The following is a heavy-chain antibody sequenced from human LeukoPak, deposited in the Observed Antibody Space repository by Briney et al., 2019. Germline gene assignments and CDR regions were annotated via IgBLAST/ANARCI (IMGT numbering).Heavy chain of an antibody. CDR1: GFTFDDYA. CDR3: AKGGYYDSSGLDY. D-gene: IGHD3-22*01. V-gene: IGHV3-9*01. Sequence: GGSLRLSCAASGFTFDDYAMHWVRHAPGKGLEWVSGISWNSGSIGYADSVKGRFTISRDNAKNSLYLQMNSLRAEDTALYYCAKGGYYDSSGLDYWGQGTLVTVSS. J-gene: IGHJ4*02. CDR2: ISWNSGSI.